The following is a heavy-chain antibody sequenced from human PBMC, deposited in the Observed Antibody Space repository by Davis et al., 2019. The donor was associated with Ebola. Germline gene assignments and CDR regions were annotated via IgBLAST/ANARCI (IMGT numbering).Heavy chain of an antibody. D-gene: IGHD6-13*01. V-gene: IGHV3-73*01. Sequence: GESLKISCAASGFTFSGSAMHWVRQASGKGLEWVGRIRSKANSYATAYAASVKGRFTISRDDSKNTAYLQMNSLKTEDTAVYYCTRRGAGSSWYFYYYGMDVWGQGTTVTVSS. CDR3: TRRGAGSSWYFYYYGMDV. CDR2: IRSKANSYAT. J-gene: IGHJ6*02. CDR1: GFTFSGSA.